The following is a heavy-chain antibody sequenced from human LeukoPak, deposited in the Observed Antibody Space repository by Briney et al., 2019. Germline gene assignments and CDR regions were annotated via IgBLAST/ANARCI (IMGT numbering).Heavy chain of an antibody. CDR1: GYDFTSVG. CDR3: AREEGAPIAAANV. D-gene: IGHD6-13*01. Sequence: ASVKVSCKASGYDFTSVGITWVRRAPGQGLEWMGWISPYNGNTRYAQKFQGRVAMTTDTSTTTAYMELRSLRSDDTAVYYCAREEGAPIAAANVWGLGTMVTVSS. V-gene: IGHV1-18*01. J-gene: IGHJ3*01. CDR2: ISPYNGNT.